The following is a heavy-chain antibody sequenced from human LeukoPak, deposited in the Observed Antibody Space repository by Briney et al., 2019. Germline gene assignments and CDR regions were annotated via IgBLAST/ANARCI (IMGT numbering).Heavy chain of an antibody. J-gene: IGHJ4*02. D-gene: IGHD3-9*01. V-gene: IGHV4-38-2*02. CDR1: GFSVSSVYY. CDR2: IYRSGST. Sequence: SETLSLTCTVSGFSVSSVYYWGWIRQPPGKGLEWIGSIYRSGSTYYNPSLKSRVTISVDTSKNQFSLKLSSVTAADTAVYYCARLPILRYFDWLLYFDYWGQGTLVTVSS. CDR3: ARLPILRYFDWLLYFDY.